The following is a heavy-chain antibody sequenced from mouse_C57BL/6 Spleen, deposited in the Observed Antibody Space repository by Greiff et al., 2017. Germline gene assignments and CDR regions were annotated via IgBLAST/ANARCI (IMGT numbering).Heavy chain of an antibody. J-gene: IGHJ2*01. CDR2: IDPEDGDT. V-gene: IGHV14-2*01. Sequence: EVQLQESGAELVKPGASVKLSCTASGFNIKDYYMHWVKQRTEQGLEWIGRIDPEDGDTKYAPKFQGKATITAAPSSNTAYLQLSRLTSEDTAVEECAGGYGYGTGAYDFDYWGQGTTVTVSS. D-gene: IGHD2-2*01. CDR1: GFNIKDYY. CDR3: AGGYGYGTGAYDFDY.